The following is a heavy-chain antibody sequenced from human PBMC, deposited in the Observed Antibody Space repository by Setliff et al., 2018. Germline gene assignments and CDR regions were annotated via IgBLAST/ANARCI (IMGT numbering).Heavy chain of an antibody. CDR3: ARQPEGGYYDSSGYYGMAPYYFDY. J-gene: IGHJ4*02. Sequence: SETLSLTCAVYGGSFSGYYWSWIRQPPGKGLEWIGSIYHSGSTYYNPSLKSRVTISVDTSKNQFSLKLSSVTAAATAVYYCARQPEGGYYDSSGYYGMAPYYFDYWGQGTLVTVSS. CDR1: GGSFSGYY. D-gene: IGHD3-22*01. CDR2: IYHSGST. V-gene: IGHV4-34*01.